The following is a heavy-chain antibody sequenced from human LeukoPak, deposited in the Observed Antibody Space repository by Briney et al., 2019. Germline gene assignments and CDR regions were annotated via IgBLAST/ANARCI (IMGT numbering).Heavy chain of an antibody. V-gene: IGHV3-64*01. J-gene: IGHJ4*02. CDR3: ATLGRIFGVVGPFDY. CDR2: ISSNGGST. D-gene: IGHD3-3*01. Sequence: GGSLRLFCAASGFTFSSYAMHWVRQAPGKGLEYVSAISSNGGSTYYANSVKGRFTISRDNSKNTLYLQMGSLRAEDMAVYYCATLGRIFGVVGPFDYWGQGTLVTVSS. CDR1: GFTFSSYA.